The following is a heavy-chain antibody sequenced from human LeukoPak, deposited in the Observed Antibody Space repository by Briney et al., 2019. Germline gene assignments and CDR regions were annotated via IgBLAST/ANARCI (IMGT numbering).Heavy chain of an antibody. CDR2: INPNNDGK. D-gene: IGHD1-14*01. J-gene: IGHJ6*02. CDR1: GYTFTGYY. Sequence: AAVKVSCKASGYTFTGYYMHWVRQAPGQGLEWVGWINPNNDGKNYAQKFQGRVTMTRDTSISTAYMELSRLRSDDTAVYYCASNLHYYSGMDVWGQGTTVTVSS. V-gene: IGHV1-2*02. CDR3: ASNLHYYSGMDV.